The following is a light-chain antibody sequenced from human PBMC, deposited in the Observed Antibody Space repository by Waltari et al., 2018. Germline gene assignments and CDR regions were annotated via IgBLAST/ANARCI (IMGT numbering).Light chain of an antibody. CDR1: SSDVGAYNY. CDR2: DVS. CDR3: SSFAGYPTFYL. V-gene: IGLV2-23*02. Sequence: QYALTQPASVSGSPGQSIAISCTGPSSDVGAYNYVSWSQQHPGKAPTFIIYDVSKRPAGISSLFAGLTPDNTASLTGSGILAEDEAQYFCSSFAGYPTFYLFGSGTKVTVL. J-gene: IGLJ1*01.